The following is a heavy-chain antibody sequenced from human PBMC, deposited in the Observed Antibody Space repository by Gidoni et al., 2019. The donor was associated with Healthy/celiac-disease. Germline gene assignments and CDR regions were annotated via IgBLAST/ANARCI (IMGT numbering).Heavy chain of an antibody. Sequence: QVQLVQSGAEVKKPGASVKVSCKASGYTFTSYYMHWVRQAPGQGLEWMGIINPSGGSTSYAQKFQGRVTMTRDTSTSTVYMELSSLRSEDTAVYYCARVSLTTVVTHRPLDYWGQGTLVTVSS. CDR3: ARVSLTTVVTHRPLDY. D-gene: IGHD4-17*01. CDR2: INPSGGST. J-gene: IGHJ4*02. V-gene: IGHV1-46*01. CDR1: GYTFTSYY.